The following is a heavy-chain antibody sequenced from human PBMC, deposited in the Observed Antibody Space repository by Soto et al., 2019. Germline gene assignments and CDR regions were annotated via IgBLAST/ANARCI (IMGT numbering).Heavy chain of an antibody. CDR3: ARDPHYYGDSYVDY. CDR2: VWFDGTNK. V-gene: IGHV3-33*01. D-gene: IGHD4-17*01. J-gene: IGHJ4*02. Sequence: QVQLVESGGGVVQPGRSLRLSCAASGFIFNDYGMHWVRQAPCKGLEWVATVWFDGTNKYYADSVKGRFTISRDNSNNTLYLQMKRLRGEDTAVYYCARDPHYYGDSYVDYWGQGTLVTVSS. CDR1: GFIFNDYG.